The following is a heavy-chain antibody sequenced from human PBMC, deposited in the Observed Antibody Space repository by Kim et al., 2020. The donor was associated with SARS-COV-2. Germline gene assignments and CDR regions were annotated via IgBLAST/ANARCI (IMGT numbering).Heavy chain of an antibody. CDR3: ARQRALYYYGSGSYSRDNWFDP. CDR1: GYSFTSYW. D-gene: IGHD3-10*01. V-gene: IGHV5-51*01. J-gene: IGHJ5*02. CDR2: IYPGDSDT. Sequence: GESLKISCKGSGYSFTSYWIGWVRQMPGKGLEWMGIIYPGDSDTRYSPSFQGQVTISADKSISTAYLQWSSLKASDTAMYYCARQRALYYYGSGSYSRDNWFDPWGQGTLVTVSS.